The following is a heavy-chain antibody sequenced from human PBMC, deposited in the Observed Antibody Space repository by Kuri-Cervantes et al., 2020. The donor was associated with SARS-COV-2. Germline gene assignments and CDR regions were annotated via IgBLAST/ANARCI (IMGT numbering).Heavy chain of an antibody. V-gene: IGHV3-74*01. J-gene: IGHJ4*02. D-gene: IGHD6-19*01. Sequence: GESLKISCAASGFTFSSYWMHWVRQAPGKGLVWVSRINSDGSSTSYADSVKGRFTISRDNAKNTLYLQMNSLRAEDTAVYYCARARLIAVADYWGQGTLVTVSS. CDR1: GFTFSSYW. CDR2: INSDGSST. CDR3: ARARLIAVADY.